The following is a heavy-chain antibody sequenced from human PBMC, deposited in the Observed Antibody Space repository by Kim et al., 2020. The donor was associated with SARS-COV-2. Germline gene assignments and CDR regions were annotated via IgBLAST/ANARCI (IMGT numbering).Heavy chain of an antibody. D-gene: IGHD1-26*01. J-gene: IGHJ3*01. Sequence: SETLSLTCAVYGGSFSGYYWSWIRQPPGKGLEWIGEIIHSGSTNYNPSLKSRVTISVDTSKNQFSLKLSSVTAADTAVYYCAREVGATPSWGQGTMVTVSS. CDR2: IIHSGST. CDR1: GGSFSGYY. CDR3: AREVGATPS. V-gene: IGHV4-34*12.